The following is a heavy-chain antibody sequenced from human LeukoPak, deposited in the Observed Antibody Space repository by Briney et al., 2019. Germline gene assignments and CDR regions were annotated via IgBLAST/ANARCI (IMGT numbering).Heavy chain of an antibody. Sequence: GGSLRLSCAASGFTFSSYAMSWVRQAPGKGLEWVSTISGSGGSTYYADSVKGRFTISRDNAKNSLYLQMNSLRAEDTAVYYCARGPYSSGSSADYWGQGTLVTVSS. CDR1: GFTFSSYA. CDR3: ARGPYSSGSSADY. CDR2: ISGSGGST. D-gene: IGHD6-19*01. V-gene: IGHV3-23*01. J-gene: IGHJ4*02.